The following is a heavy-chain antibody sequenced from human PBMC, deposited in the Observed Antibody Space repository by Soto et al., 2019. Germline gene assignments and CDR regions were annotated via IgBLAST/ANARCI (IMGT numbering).Heavy chain of an antibody. Sequence: QVQLVQSGAEVKKPGASVKVSCKASGYTFTSYYMHWVRQAPGQGFEWMGIINPSGGSTSYAQKFQGRVTMRRDTSTRTDYMELSSLILEDTAVYYCARTRYCSITSCYTGWFDPWGQGTLVTVSS. CDR2: INPSGGST. J-gene: IGHJ5*02. CDR3: ARTRYCSITSCYTGWFDP. D-gene: IGHD2-2*02. V-gene: IGHV1-46*01. CDR1: GYTFTSYY.